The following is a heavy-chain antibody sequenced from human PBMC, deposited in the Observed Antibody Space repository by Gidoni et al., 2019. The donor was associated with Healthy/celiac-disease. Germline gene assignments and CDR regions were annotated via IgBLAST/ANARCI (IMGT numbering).Heavy chain of an antibody. CDR1: GFTFSRYA. J-gene: IGHJ4*02. CDR3: AKGEGDY. Sequence: EVPLMDSGGGVAQPGGSLRLSCAASGFTFSRYAMSWVRQAPGKGLEWISAISGSSGSTYYADSVKGRFTISRDNSKNTLYLQMNILRAEDTAVYYCAKGEGDYWGQGTLVTVSS. V-gene: IGHV3-23*01. CDR2: ISGSSGST.